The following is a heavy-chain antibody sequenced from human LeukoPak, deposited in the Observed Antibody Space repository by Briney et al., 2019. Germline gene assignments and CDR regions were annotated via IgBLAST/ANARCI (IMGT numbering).Heavy chain of an antibody. CDR3: ARVRGYSGYDLYFDH. CDR1: GYSFTSYW. J-gene: IGHJ4*02. V-gene: IGHV5-51*01. Sequence: GESLKISCKGSGYSFTSYWIGWVRQMPGKGLELMGIIYPGDSNTRYSPSFQGQVTISVDKSISTAYLQWSSLKASDIAMYYCARVRGYSGYDLYFDHWGQGTLVTVSS. D-gene: IGHD5-12*01. CDR2: IYPGDSNT.